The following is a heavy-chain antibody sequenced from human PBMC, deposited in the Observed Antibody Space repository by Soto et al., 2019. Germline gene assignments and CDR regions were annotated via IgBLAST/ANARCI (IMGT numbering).Heavy chain of an antibody. V-gene: IGHV4-38-2*02. CDR3: AGINWNDGGPAFDI. CDR1: GYSISSGYY. D-gene: IGHD1-1*01. Sequence: SETLSLTCTVSGYSISSGYYWGWIRQPPGKGLEWIGSIYHSGSTYYNPSLKSRVTISVDTSKNPFSLKLSSGTAADTAVYYCAGINWNDGGPAFDIWGQGTMVTVSS. CDR2: IYHSGST. J-gene: IGHJ3*02.